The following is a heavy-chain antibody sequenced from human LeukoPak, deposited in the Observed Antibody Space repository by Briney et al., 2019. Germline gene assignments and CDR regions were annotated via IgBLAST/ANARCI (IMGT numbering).Heavy chain of an antibody. CDR3: ARDRLYSSSSGGY. Sequence: SVKVSCKASGGTFSSYAISWVRQAPGQGLEWMGGIIPIFGTTNYAQKFQGRVTITAAESTSTAYMELGSLRSDDTAVYYCARDRLYSSSSGGYWGQGTLVTVSS. J-gene: IGHJ4*02. V-gene: IGHV1-69*13. D-gene: IGHD6-6*01. CDR1: GGTFSSYA. CDR2: IIPIFGTT.